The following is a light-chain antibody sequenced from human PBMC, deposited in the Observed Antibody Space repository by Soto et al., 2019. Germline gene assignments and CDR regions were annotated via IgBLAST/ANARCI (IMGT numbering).Light chain of an antibody. CDR2: DVN. CDR1: RSDVGSYDY. J-gene: IGLJ1*01. CDR3: CAYSTSGTHV. V-gene: IGLV2-14*03. Sequence: QSVLTQPASVSGSPGQSITFFCTGTRSDVGSYDYVSWHQQHPGKATKLIIYDVNNRPSGVPSRFSGSKSGNTASLIISGLQTEDEADYYCCAYSTSGTHVFGTGTKVTVL.